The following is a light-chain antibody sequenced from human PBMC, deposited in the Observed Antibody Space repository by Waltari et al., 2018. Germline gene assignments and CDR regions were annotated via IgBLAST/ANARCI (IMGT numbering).Light chain of an antibody. V-gene: IGLV1-44*01. CDR2: SRS. CDR1: NSNIGRNP. Sequence: QSVLTQPPSASGTPGQRVTISCSGRNSNIGRNPVNWYQQLPGADPKLLIYSRSQRPSGVPDRFSGSKSGTSASLAISGLQSEDEADYYCAAWDDSLNAYLFGGGTKLTVL. CDR3: AAWDDSLNAYL. J-gene: IGLJ2*01.